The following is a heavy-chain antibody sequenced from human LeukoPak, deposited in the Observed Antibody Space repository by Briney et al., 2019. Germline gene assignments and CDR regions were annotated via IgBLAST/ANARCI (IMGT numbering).Heavy chain of an antibody. D-gene: IGHD3-10*01. CDR2: INTGNGQT. CDR3: ARYFGSGSYLDY. Sequence: ASVKVSCKTSGYTFTKFAINWVRQAPGQRLEWMGWINTGNGQTKYSENFEGRVTMTRDTSTSTIYVEVRSLTSEDTGLYYCARYFGSGSYLDYWGQGTLLTVSS. V-gene: IGHV1-3*04. J-gene: IGHJ4*02. CDR1: GYTFTKFA.